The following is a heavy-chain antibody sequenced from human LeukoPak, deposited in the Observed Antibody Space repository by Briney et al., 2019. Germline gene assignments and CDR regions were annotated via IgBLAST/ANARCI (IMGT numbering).Heavy chain of an antibody. CDR2: ISSSSSIM. Sequence: GGSLRLSCAASGFTFSSYTMNWVGKAPGKGLEWISYISSSSSIMYYADSVKGRFSISRDNAKNSLYLQMNSLRDEDTAVYYCARDKSGSDSARGAVIDICGQGAMVTVSS. J-gene: IGHJ3*02. CDR1: GFTFSSYT. CDR3: ARDKSGSDSARGAVIDI. D-gene: IGHD1-26*01. V-gene: IGHV3-48*02.